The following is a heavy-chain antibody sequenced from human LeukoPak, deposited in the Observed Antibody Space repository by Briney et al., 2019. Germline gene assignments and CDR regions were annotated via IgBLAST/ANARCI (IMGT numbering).Heavy chain of an antibody. D-gene: IGHD3-16*01. CDR1: GYSISSGDY. CDR3: ATNRSEPLGDGGSFDY. J-gene: IGHJ4*02. V-gene: IGHV4-38-2*01. CDR2: IFNSGST. Sequence: SETLSLTCAVSGYSISSGDYWGWIRQPPGKGLEWIGSIFNSGSTYYNPSLKSRVTISADTSKRHFSLKLSSVTAADTAVYYCATNRSEPLGDGGSFDYWGQGTLVTVSS.